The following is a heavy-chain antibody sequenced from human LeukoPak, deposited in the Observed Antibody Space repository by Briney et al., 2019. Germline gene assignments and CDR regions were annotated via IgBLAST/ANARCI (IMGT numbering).Heavy chain of an antibody. V-gene: IGHV4-39*01. J-gene: IGHJ4*02. Sequence: SETLSLTCTVSGGSISSSSYYWGWIRQPPGKGLEWIGSIYYSGSTYYNPSLKSRVTISVDTSKNQFSLKLSSVTAADTAVYYCARPTMVRGVFDYWGRGTLVTVSS. CDR3: ARPTMVRGVFDY. CDR2: IYYSGST. D-gene: IGHD3-10*01. CDR1: GGSISSSSYY.